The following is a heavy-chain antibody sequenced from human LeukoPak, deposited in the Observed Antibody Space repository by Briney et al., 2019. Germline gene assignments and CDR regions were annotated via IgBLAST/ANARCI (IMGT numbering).Heavy chain of an antibody. J-gene: IGHJ4*02. CDR3: ARDARITIFGVVTAYDY. Sequence: GGSLRLSCAASGLTVSSNYMSWVRQAPGKGLEWVSVIYSGGSTYYADSVKGRFTISRDNSKNTLYLQMNSLRAEDTAVYYCARDARITIFGVVTAYDYWGQGTLVTVSS. D-gene: IGHD3-3*01. CDR2: IYSGGST. CDR1: GLTVSSNY. V-gene: IGHV3-66*01.